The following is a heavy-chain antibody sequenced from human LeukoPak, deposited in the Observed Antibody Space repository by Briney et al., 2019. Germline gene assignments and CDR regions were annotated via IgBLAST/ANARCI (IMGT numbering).Heavy chain of an antibody. D-gene: IGHD1-26*01. CDR2: ISAYNGNT. CDR3: ARDRPSSGSYHCPDY. CDR1: GYTFTSYG. Sequence: VASVKVSCKASGYTFTSYGISWVRQAPGQGLEWMGWISAYNGNTNYAQKLQGRVTMTTDTSTSTAYMELRSLRSDDTAVYYCARDRPSSGSYHCPDYWGQGTLVTVSS. J-gene: IGHJ4*02. V-gene: IGHV1-18*01.